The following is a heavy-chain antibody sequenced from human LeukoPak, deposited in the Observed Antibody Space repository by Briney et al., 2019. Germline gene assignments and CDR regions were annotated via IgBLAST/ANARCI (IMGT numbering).Heavy chain of an antibody. D-gene: IGHD3-3*01. Sequence: PSETLSLACTVSGGSISSGSYYWSWIRQPAGKGLEWIGRIYTSGSTNYNPSLKSRVSISVDTSKNHFSLKLSSVTAADTAVYYCARTFYDFWSGSRDTDAFDIWGQGTMVTVSS. J-gene: IGHJ3*02. CDR3: ARTFYDFWSGSRDTDAFDI. CDR2: IYTSGST. V-gene: IGHV4-61*02. CDR1: GGSISSGSYY.